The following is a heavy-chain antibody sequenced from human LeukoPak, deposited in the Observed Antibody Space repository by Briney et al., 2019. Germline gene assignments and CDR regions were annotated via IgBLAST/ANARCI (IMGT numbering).Heavy chain of an antibody. V-gene: IGHV4-39*07. D-gene: IGHD3-10*01. CDR3: ARVEEGYGSGRRGNFYYYYMDV. CDR2: IYYSGST. J-gene: IGHJ6*03. CDR1: GGSISSSSYY. Sequence: SETLSLTCTVSGGSISSSSYYWGWIRQPPGKGLEWIGSIYYSGSTYYNPSLKSRVTISVDTSKNQFSLKLSSVTTADTAVYYCARVEEGYGSGRRGNFYYYYMDVWGKGTTVTISS.